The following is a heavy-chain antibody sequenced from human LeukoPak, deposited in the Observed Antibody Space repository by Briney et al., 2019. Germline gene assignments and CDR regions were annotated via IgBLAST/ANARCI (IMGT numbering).Heavy chain of an antibody. CDR2: IYTSGST. CDR1: GGSISSGSYY. CDR3: AREGYITMFASDAFDI. V-gene: IGHV4-61*02. Sequence: TSQTLSLTCTVSGGSISSGSYYWSWIRQPAGKGLEWIGRIYTSGSTNYNPSLKSRVTISVDTSKNQFSLKLSSVTAADTAVYYCAREGYITMFASDAFDIWGQGTMVTVSS. D-gene: IGHD3-3*01. J-gene: IGHJ3*02.